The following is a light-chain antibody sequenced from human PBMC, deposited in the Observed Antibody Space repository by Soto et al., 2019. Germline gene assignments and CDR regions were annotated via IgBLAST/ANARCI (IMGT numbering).Light chain of an antibody. V-gene: IGLV4-69*01. J-gene: IGLJ2*01. CDR3: QTWGSGIHVV. Sequence: QPVLTQSPSASASLGAPVKLTCTLSSGHSSYAIAWHQQQPEKGPRYLMRLNSDGSHSKGDGIPDRFSGSSSGAERYLTISSLQSEDEADYYCQTWGSGIHVVFGGGTKVTVL. CDR1: SGHSSYA. CDR2: LNSDGSH.